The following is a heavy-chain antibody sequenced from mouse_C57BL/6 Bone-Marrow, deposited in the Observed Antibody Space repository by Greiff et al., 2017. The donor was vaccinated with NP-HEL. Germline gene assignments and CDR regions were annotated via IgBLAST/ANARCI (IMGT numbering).Heavy chain of an antibody. CDR3: ASYYSNYLYAMDY. J-gene: IGHJ4*01. V-gene: IGHV1-7*01. D-gene: IGHD2-5*01. CDR1: GYTFTSYW. CDR2: INPSSGYT. Sequence: QVQLQQSGAELAKPEASVKLSCKASGYTFTSYWMHWVKQRPGQGLEWIGYINPSSGYTKYNQKFKDKATLTADKSSSTAYMQLSSLTYEDSAVYYCASYYSNYLYAMDYWGQGTSVTVSS.